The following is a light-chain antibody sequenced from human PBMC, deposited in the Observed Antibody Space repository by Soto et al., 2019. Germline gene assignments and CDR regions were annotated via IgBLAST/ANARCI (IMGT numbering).Light chain of an antibody. Sequence: DIQMTQSPSSLSASVGDRVTITCRASQSISRYLNWYQQKPGKAPNLLIYKASSLEGGVPSRFSGSGSGTEFTLTISSLQPDDFATYYCQHYNSYSEAFGQGTKVDIK. J-gene: IGKJ1*01. CDR2: KAS. CDR1: QSISRY. V-gene: IGKV1-5*03. CDR3: QHYNSYSEA.